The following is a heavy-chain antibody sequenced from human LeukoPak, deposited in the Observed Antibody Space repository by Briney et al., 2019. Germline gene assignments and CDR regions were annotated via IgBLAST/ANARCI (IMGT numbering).Heavy chain of an antibody. CDR3: ARGFYYDFWSGYYKYYFDY. D-gene: IGHD3-3*01. J-gene: IGHJ4*02. Sequence: GASVKVSCKASGYTFTSYGISWVRQAPGQGLEWMGWISAYNGNTNYAQKLQGRVTMTTDTSTSTAYMELRSLRSDDTAVYYCARGFYYDFWSGYYKYYFDYWGQGTLVTLSS. CDR2: ISAYNGNT. CDR1: GYTFTSYG. V-gene: IGHV1-18*01.